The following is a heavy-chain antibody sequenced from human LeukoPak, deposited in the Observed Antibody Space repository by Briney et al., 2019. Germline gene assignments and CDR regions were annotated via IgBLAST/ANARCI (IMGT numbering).Heavy chain of an antibody. CDR2: INHSGST. Sequence: PSETLFLTCAVYGGSFSGYYWSWIRQPPGKGLEWIGEINHSGSTNYNPSLKSRVTISVDTSKNQFSLKLSSVTAADTAVYYCASGYSSGWYDYWGQGTLVTVSS. J-gene: IGHJ4*02. D-gene: IGHD6-19*01. V-gene: IGHV4-34*01. CDR1: GGSFSGYY. CDR3: ASGYSSGWYDY.